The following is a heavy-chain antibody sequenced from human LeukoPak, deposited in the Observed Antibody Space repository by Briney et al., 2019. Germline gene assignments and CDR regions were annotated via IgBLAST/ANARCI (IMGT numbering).Heavy chain of an antibody. Sequence: PSDTLFLTCTVSGGPVSGYYWSWIRQPPGKGLQWIGYIYYSGSTNYNPSLKSRVTISVDTSENQFSLKLTSVTAADTAVYYCARDREYSSSGLVWFDPWGHGILVTVSS. J-gene: IGHJ5*02. CDR1: GGPVSGYY. CDR2: IYYSGST. D-gene: IGHD6-6*01. V-gene: IGHV4-59*02. CDR3: ARDREYSSSGLVWFDP.